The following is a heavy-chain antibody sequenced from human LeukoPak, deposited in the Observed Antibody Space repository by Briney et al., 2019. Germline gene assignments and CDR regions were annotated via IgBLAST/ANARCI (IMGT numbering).Heavy chain of an antibody. D-gene: IGHD6-13*01. Sequence: SATQSPTCTVAGSSITSSSYCWGWIRQPPGKGLGLIGTVYYSGSTYYNPSLKSRVTISVDTSKNQFSLKLSSVTAADTAVYYCARVDNIAAAGTGYFQHWGQGTLVTVSS. CDR2: VYYSGST. CDR1: GSSITSSSYC. CDR3: ARVDNIAAAGTGYFQH. J-gene: IGHJ1*01. V-gene: IGHV4-39*07.